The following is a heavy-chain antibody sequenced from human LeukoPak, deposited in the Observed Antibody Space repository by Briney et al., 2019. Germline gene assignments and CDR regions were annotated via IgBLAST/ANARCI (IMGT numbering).Heavy chain of an antibody. D-gene: IGHD3-16*01. Sequence: SETLSLTCTVSGGSISDYYWSWIRQPAGKGLGWIGHLYASGNTKYNPSLKSRVTMSVDTSKIQFSLNLRSVTAADTAVYFCARANYVWGSYVDWGQGTLVTVSS. CDR1: GGSISDYY. J-gene: IGHJ4*02. V-gene: IGHV4-4*07. CDR3: ARANYVWGSYVD. CDR2: LYASGNT.